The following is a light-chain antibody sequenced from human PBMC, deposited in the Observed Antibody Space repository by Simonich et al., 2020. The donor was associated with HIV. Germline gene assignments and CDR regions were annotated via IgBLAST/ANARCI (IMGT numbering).Light chain of an antibody. CDR3: AAWDDSLNGPL. Sequence: QSVLTHPPSASGPPGQRVTISCSGSSSNIGSNTVNWYQQLPGTAPKLHSYRNTQRPSGVPDRFSGSKSGTSASLDISGLQSEDEADYYCAAWDDSLNGPLFGGGTKLTVL. J-gene: IGLJ2*01. V-gene: IGLV1-44*01. CDR1: SSNIGSNT. CDR2: RNT.